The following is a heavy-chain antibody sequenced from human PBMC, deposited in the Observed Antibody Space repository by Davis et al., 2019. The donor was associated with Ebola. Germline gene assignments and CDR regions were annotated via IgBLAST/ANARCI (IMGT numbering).Heavy chain of an antibody. CDR1: GLSFSSYS. CDR2: ITASSTYR. Sequence: GESLKISCAASGLSFSSYSMNWVRQAPGKGLEWVSSITASSTYRYYADSVKGRFTISRDNAKNSLYLQMNSLRVEDTAMYYCAREMRGTADSHWGQGTLVTVSS. CDR3: AREMRGTADSH. J-gene: IGHJ4*02. D-gene: IGHD1/OR15-1a*01. V-gene: IGHV3-21*01.